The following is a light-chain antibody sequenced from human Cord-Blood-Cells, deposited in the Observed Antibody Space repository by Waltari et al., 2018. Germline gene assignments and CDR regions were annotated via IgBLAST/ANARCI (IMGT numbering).Light chain of an antibody. V-gene: IGLV1-47*01. CDR3: AAWDDSLSGYV. J-gene: IGLJ1*01. CDR1: SSNIGSNY. CDR2: RNN. Sequence: QSVLTQPHSASGTPGQRVTISCSGSSSNIGSNYVYWYQQLPGTAPKLLIYRNNQRPSGVPDRFSGSKSGTSASLAISGLRSEDEADYYCAAWDDSLSGYVFGTGTKVTVI.